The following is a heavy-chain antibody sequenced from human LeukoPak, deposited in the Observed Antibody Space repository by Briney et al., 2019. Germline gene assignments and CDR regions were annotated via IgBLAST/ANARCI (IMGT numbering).Heavy chain of an antibody. D-gene: IGHD6-19*01. J-gene: IGHJ4*02. CDR3: AGAVYSSGWSTPADY. CDR2: ISYDGSNK. CDR1: GFTFSSYA. Sequence: GGSLRLSCAASGFTFSSYAMHWVRQAPGKGLEWVAVISYDGSNKYYADSVKGRFTISRDNSKNTLYLQMNSLRAEDTAVYYCAGAVYSSGWSTPADYWGQGTLATVSS. V-gene: IGHV3-30-3*01.